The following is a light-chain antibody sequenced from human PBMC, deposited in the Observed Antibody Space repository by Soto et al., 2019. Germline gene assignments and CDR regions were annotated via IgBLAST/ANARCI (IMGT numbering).Light chain of an antibody. CDR2: STN. Sequence: QAVVTREPSLSVSPAGTVTLTCALSSGSVSISHYSSWYQQTPGQAPRTLIYSTNTRSSGVPDRFSGSILGNKAALTITGAQAHDESFYYCALYMGSGTLLFGGGTKVTVL. CDR3: ALYMGSGTLL. CDR1: SGSVSISHY. V-gene: IGLV8-61*01. J-gene: IGLJ2*01.